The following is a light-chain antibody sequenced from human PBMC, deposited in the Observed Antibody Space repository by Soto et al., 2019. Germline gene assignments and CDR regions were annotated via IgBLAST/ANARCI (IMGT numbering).Light chain of an antibody. CDR3: QQYNNWAIVI. CDR2: GAS. Sequence: TLSVSPGERVTLSCRASQSVSSDLAWYQQKPGQAPRLLIYGASTRATGIPARFSGSGSGTEFTLTISSLQSEDFAVYYCQQYNNWAIVIFGGGTKVDIK. CDR1: QSVSSD. J-gene: IGKJ4*01. V-gene: IGKV3-15*01.